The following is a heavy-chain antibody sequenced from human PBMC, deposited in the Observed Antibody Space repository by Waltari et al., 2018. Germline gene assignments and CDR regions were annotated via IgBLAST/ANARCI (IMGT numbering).Heavy chain of an antibody. CDR1: GYTFTGYY. V-gene: IGHV1-2*02. Sequence: QVQLVQSGAEVKKPGASVKVYCKASGYTFTGYYMHWVRPAPGQGLEWMGWINPNSGGTNYAQKFQGRVTMTRDTSISTAYMELSRLRSDDTAVYYCAAPYSYDSSGYALDYWGQGTLVTVSS. CDR2: INPNSGGT. CDR3: AAPYSYDSSGYALDY. D-gene: IGHD3-22*01. J-gene: IGHJ4*02.